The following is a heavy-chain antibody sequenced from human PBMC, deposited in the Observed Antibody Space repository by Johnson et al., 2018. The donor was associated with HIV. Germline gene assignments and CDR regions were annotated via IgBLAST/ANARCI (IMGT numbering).Heavy chain of an antibody. Sequence: QVQLVESGGGVVQPGRSLRLSCAASGFTFSSYAMHWVRQAPGKGLEWVAVISYDGSNKYSADSVKGRFTISRDNSKNTLYLQMNSLRAEDTAVYYCASGGDDYDSSGYSFWGQGTMVTVSS. D-gene: IGHD3-22*01. J-gene: IGHJ3*01. CDR3: ASGGDDYDSSGYSF. CDR1: GFTFSSYA. CDR2: ISYDGSNK. V-gene: IGHV3-30-3*01.